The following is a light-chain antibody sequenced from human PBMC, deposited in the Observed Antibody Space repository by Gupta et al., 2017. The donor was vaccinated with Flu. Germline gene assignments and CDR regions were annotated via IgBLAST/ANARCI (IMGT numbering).Light chain of an antibody. CDR1: QSVSSN. CDR3: QQYNNWPIT. CDR2: GAS. V-gene: IGKV3-15*01. J-gene: IGKJ5*01. Sequence: PATLSVSPGERATLSCRASQSVSSNVAWYQQKPGQSPRLLIYGASTRATGIPARFSGSGSGTEFTLTISSLQSEDFAIYYCQQYNNWPITFGQGTRLEIK.